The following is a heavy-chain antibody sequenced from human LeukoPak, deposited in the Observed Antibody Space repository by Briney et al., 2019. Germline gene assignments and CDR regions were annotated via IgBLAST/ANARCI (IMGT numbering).Heavy chain of an antibody. D-gene: IGHD4-17*01. V-gene: IGHV3-11*04. CDR3: ARDQGEYGTSPFDY. J-gene: IGHJ4*02. Sequence: GVSLRLSCAASGFTFSDYFMSWIRQAPGKGLEWVSYISNSGTRIYYADSLQGRFTISRDIAKHSLSLQMNTLRPGHAALFYCARDQGEYGTSPFDYWGQGTLVTVSS. CDR2: ISNSGTRI. CDR1: GFTFSDYF.